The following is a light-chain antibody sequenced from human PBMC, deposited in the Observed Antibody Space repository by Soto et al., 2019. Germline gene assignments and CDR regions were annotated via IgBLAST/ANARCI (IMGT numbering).Light chain of an antibody. V-gene: IGKV1D-12*01. Sequence: DIQMTQSPSSVSASVGDSVTITCRASQGISSSLAWYQQKPGKGPKLLIYAASSLESGVPSRFSGSGSGTDFTLTISSLQPEDSATYYFQQTNGFPLTFGPGTKVEIK. J-gene: IGKJ3*01. CDR3: QQTNGFPLT. CDR2: AAS. CDR1: QGISSS.